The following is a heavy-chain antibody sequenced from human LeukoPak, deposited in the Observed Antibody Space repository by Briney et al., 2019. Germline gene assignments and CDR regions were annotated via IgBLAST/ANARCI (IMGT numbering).Heavy chain of an antibody. Sequence: SGDGVSPYYVDSVRGRFTISRDNSKNTLYLQMHSLRVEDTAVFCARDPVAFPYFFDNWGQGTLVTVSS. V-gene: IGHV3-23*01. CDR3: ARDPVAFPYFFDN. CDR2: SGDGVSP. J-gene: IGHJ4*02.